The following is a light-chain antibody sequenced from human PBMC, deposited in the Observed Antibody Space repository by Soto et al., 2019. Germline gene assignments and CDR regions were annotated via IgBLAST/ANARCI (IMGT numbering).Light chain of an antibody. Sequence: EIVLTQSPGTLSLSPGERATLSCRASQSVSSIYLAWYQHKPGQAPRLLIYGASSRATGIPDRFSGSRSGTDSTLSSSRLEPEDFAVYYCQQYGSSSWKFGRGATVEIK. CDR2: GAS. J-gene: IGKJ1*01. CDR3: QQYGSSSWK. V-gene: IGKV3-20*01. CDR1: QSVSSIY.